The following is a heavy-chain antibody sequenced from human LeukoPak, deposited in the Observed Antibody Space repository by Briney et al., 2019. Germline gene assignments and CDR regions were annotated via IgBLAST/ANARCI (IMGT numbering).Heavy chain of an antibody. CDR3: ARERRSGFDY. CDR2: ISSSGSTL. Sequence: GGPLRLSCAASGFTFSTYEMNWVRQAPGKGLEWVSYISSSGSTLYYADSVKGRFTISRDNPNNSLYPQLNSLRAEDTAVYYCARERRSGFDYWGQGTLVTVSS. CDR1: GFTFSTYE. V-gene: IGHV3-48*03. D-gene: IGHD3-10*01. J-gene: IGHJ4*02.